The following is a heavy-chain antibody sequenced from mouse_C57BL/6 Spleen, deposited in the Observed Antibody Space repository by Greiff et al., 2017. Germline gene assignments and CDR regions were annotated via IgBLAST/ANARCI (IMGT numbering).Heavy chain of an antibody. V-gene: IGHV1-55*01. CDR3: ARDWGLAMDY. CDR1: FYTFTSSW. Sequence: QVQLQQPGAELVKPGASVKMSCKSSFYTFTSSWITWVKPRPGQGLEWIGDIYPGSGNPHYNEQFKSNATLTVDTSSSTAYMQLSSLTSEDSAVYYCARDWGLAMDYWGQGTSVTVSS. D-gene: IGHD4-1*01. CDR2: IYPGSGNP. J-gene: IGHJ4*01.